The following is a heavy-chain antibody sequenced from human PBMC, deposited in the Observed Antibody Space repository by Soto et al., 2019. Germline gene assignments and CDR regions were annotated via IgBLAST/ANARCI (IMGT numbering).Heavy chain of an antibody. CDR1: GDSFNDYY. V-gene: IGHV1-2*02. J-gene: IGHJ6*03. CDR2: INPNGGAT. Sequence: VQLAQSGAEVKKPGASVKVSCKTSGDSFNDYYIHWVRQAPGQGLEWMGWINPNGGATKYAQKFQGRVTVTRDTPIRTVYMELRRLRSDDTAVYYCARESGGATATLDYYYFHMDVWGKGTTVTVSS. CDR3: ARESGGATATLDYYYFHMDV. D-gene: IGHD5-12*01.